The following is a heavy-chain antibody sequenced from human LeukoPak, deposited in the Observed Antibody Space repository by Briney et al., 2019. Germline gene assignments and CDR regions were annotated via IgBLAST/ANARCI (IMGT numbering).Heavy chain of an antibody. CDR3: ARQLGYYYDSSGYYSFDY. V-gene: IGHV4-59*08. CDR1: GGSISSYY. D-gene: IGHD3-22*01. Sequence: SETLSLTCTVSGGSISSYYWSWIRQPPGKGLEWIGYIYYSGSTNYNPSLKSRVTISVDTSKNQFSLKLSSVTAADTAVYYCARQLGYYYDSSGYYSFDYWGQGTLVTVSS. CDR2: IYYSGST. J-gene: IGHJ4*02.